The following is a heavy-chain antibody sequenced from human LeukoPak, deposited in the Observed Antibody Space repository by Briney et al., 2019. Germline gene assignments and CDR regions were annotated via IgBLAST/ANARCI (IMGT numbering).Heavy chain of an antibody. CDR2: IYTSGST. CDR1: GGSISSYY. J-gene: IGHJ6*02. V-gene: IGHV4-4*07. Sequence: SETLSLTCTVSGGSISSYYWSWIRQPAGKGLEWIGRIYTSGSTNYNPSLKSRVTMSVDTSKNQFSLKLSSVTAADTAVYYCARDNWLDPLYSMDVWGQATTVTVSS. D-gene: IGHD1-20*01. CDR3: ARDNWLDPLYSMDV.